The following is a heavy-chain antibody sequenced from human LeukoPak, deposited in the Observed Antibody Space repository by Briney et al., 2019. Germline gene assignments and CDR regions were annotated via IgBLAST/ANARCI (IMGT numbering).Heavy chain of an antibody. CDR3: AKDNNWELTTIRFDY. CDR2: ISSSSSTI. D-gene: IGHD1-26*01. J-gene: IGHJ4*02. Sequence: HPGGSLRLSCAASGFTFSSYSMNWVRQAPGKGLEWVSYISSSSSTIYYADSVKGRFTISRDNAKNSLYLQMNSLRDEDTAVYYCAKDNNWELTTIRFDYWGQGTLVTVSS. V-gene: IGHV3-48*02. CDR1: GFTFSSYS.